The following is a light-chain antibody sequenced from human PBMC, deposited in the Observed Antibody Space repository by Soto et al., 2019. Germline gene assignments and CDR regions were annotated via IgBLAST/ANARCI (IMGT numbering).Light chain of an antibody. V-gene: IGKV3-11*01. CDR2: DAY. CDR3: QQRHMWPIT. J-gene: IGKJ5*01. Sequence: VLTQSPVTLSLSPGEIATVSCRASQSFRGLLAWYQQKPGQAPRLLIYDAYNRATGIPPRFSGSGSGTDFTLTISSLEPEDSTVYYCQQRHMWPITFGQGTRLENK. CDR1: QSFRGL.